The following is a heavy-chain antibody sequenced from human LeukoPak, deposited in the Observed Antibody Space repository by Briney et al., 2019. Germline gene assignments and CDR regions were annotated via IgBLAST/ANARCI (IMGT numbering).Heavy chain of an antibody. D-gene: IGHD4-17*01. CDR2: IQYDGRNK. J-gene: IGHJ4*02. CDR3: AKGSDYALDY. V-gene: IGHV3-30*02. CDR1: GFSYSSSG. Sequence: PGGSLRLSCAASGFSYSSSGIHWVRQAPGKGLDWLAFIQYDGRNKYYADSVKGRFTTSRDNSKNTLTMFLQMTSLIVEDTAVYYGAKGSDYALDYGGQGTLVTVSS.